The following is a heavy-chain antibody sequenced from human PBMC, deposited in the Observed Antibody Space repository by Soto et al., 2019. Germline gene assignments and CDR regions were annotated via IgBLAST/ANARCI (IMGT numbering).Heavy chain of an antibody. Sequence: AASVKVSCKASGYTFTSYGISWVRQAPGQGLEWMGWISAYNGNTNYAQKLQGRVTMTTDTSTSTAYMELRSLRSDDTAVYYCAREMSSGWSGWFDPWGQGTLVTVSS. V-gene: IGHV1-18*01. CDR1: GYTFTSYG. J-gene: IGHJ5*02. D-gene: IGHD6-19*01. CDR3: AREMSSGWSGWFDP. CDR2: ISAYNGNT.